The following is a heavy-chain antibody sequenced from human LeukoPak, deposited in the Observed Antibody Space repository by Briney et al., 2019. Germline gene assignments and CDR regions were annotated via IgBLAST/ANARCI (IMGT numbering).Heavy chain of an antibody. CDR3: AKVSLSYYYDSSGALDY. CDR1: GFTVSSNY. V-gene: IGHV3-66*01. CDR2: IYSGGST. Sequence: PGGSLRLSCAASGFTVSSNYMSWVRQAPGKGLEWVSVIYSGGSTYYADSVKGRFTISRDNSKNTLYLQMNSLRAEDTAVYYCAKVSLSYYYDSSGALDYWGQGTLVTVSS. J-gene: IGHJ4*02. D-gene: IGHD3-22*01.